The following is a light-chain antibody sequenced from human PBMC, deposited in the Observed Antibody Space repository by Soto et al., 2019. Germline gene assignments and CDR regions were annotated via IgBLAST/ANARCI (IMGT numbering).Light chain of an antibody. Sequence: EIVLTQSPATLSLSPGEGATLSCRASQSINNFLAWYQQTPGQAPRLLIYDASNRATGIPARFSGSGSGTAFTLPISSLEPEDFVVYYCQQRSDWPWTCGQGTKVDIK. J-gene: IGKJ1*01. CDR1: QSINNF. CDR2: DAS. CDR3: QQRSDWPWT. V-gene: IGKV3-11*01.